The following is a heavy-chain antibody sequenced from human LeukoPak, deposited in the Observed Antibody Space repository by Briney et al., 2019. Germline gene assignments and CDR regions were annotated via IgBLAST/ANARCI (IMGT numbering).Heavy chain of an antibody. CDR2: IYYSGST. J-gene: IGHJ6*02. Sequence: PSETLSLTCTVSGGSISSYYWSWLRQPPGKGLEWIGFIYYSGSTHYKSSLKSRVTISVDTSKNQFSLRLSSVTAADTAVYYCARDNYYYFGMDVWGQGTTVTVSS. V-gene: IGHV4-59*01. CDR1: GGSISSYY. CDR3: ARDNYYYFGMDV.